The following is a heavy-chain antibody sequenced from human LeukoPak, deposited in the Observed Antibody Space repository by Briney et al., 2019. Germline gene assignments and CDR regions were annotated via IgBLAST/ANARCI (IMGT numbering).Heavy chain of an antibody. CDR3: ASIYSSSSERNWFDP. Sequence: SGTLSLTCAVSGGSISSSNWWSWVRQPPGKGLEWIGEIYHSGSTNYNPPLKSRVTISVDKSKNQFSLKLSSVTAADTAVYYCASIYSSSSERNWFDPWGQGTLVTVSS. J-gene: IGHJ5*02. CDR2: IYHSGST. CDR1: GGSISSSNW. D-gene: IGHD6-6*01. V-gene: IGHV4-4*02.